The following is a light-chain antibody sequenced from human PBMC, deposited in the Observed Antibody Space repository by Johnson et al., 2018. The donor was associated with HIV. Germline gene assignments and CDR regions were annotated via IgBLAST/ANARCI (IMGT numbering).Light chain of an antibody. CDR3: ATWDSSLGSHYV. Sequence: QSVLTQPPSVSAAPGQKVTISCSGSSSNIGNNYVSWYQLLPGTAPKLLIYKNDQRPSGIPDRFSASKSGTSATRAIPGLQTGDEADYYCATWDSSLGSHYVFGTGTKVTVL. CDR2: KND. J-gene: IGLJ1*01. V-gene: IGLV1-51*02. CDR1: SSNIGNNY.